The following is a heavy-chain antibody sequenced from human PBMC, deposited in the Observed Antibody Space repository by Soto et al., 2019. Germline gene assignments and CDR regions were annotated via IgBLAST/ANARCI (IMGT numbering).Heavy chain of an antibody. CDR2: IHPGDSET. Sequence: PGESLKIYCQVSGDRFSDYWIAWVRQTPEKGLQWMGIIHPGDSETRYSPSFQGRVTISADKSTATAYLQWSSLKSSDTAIYYCARHRRAIVATTDPLHIWGQGTMVTVSS. CDR3: ARHRRAIVATTDPLHI. V-gene: IGHV5-51*01. D-gene: IGHD1-26*01. CDR1: GDRFSDYW. J-gene: IGHJ3*02.